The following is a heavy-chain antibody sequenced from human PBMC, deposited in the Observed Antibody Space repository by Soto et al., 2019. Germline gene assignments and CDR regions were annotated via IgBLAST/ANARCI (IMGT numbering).Heavy chain of an antibody. J-gene: IGHJ4*02. CDR1: GFTFSNYA. CDR3: AKAYFVWSSEQTYYFDY. V-gene: IGHV3-23*01. CDR2: ISGSGGRS. Sequence: EVQLLDSGGGLVQPGGSLRLSCTASGFTFSNYAMTWVRQGPGKGLEWVSGISGSGGRSYYADSVKGRFTISRDNSKSTLSLQMHSRTPEDTAVYYCAKAYFVWSSEQTYYFDYWGQGTLVTVSS. D-gene: IGHD3-16*01.